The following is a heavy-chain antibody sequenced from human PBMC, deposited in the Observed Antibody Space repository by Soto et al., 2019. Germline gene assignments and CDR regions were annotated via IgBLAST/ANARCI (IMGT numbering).Heavy chain of an antibody. CDR1: GYTFTSYG. Sequence: ASVKVSCKASGYTFTSYGISWVRQAPGQGLEWMGWISAYNGNTNYAQKLQGRVTMTTDTSTSTAYMELRSLRSDDTAVYYCGRVEPGCSGGSCYGGYWGQGTLVTVSS. D-gene: IGHD2-15*01. CDR3: GRVEPGCSGGSCYGGY. J-gene: IGHJ4*02. CDR2: ISAYNGNT. V-gene: IGHV1-18*01.